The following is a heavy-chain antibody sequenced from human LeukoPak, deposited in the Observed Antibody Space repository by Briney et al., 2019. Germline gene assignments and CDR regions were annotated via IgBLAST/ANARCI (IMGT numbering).Heavy chain of an antibody. D-gene: IGHD1-26*01. CDR3: ARVGWYSGSGYYYYMDV. J-gene: IGHJ6*03. CDR1: GGSISSSNW. V-gene: IGHV4-4*02. Sequence: SGTLSLTCAVSGGSISSSNWWSWVRQPPGKGLEWIGEIYHSGSTNYNPSLKSRVTISVDKFKNQFSLKLTSVTAADTAVYYCARVGWYSGSGYYYYMDVWGKGTTVTVSS. CDR2: IYHSGST.